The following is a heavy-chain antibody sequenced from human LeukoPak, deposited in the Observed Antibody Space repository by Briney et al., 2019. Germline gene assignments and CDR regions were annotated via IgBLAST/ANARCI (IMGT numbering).Heavy chain of an antibody. J-gene: IGHJ4*02. Sequence: GGSLRLSCAASGFTVSSNYMSWVRQAPGKGLEWVSYIGSSSSTIYYADSVKGRFTISRDNAKNSLYLQMNSLRAEDTAVYYCARSSRELGGYAPWELMPPFDYWGQGTLVTVSS. CDR3: ARSSRELGGYAPWELMPPFDY. D-gene: IGHD1-7*01. CDR1: GFTVSSNY. V-gene: IGHV3-48*01. CDR2: IGSSSSTI.